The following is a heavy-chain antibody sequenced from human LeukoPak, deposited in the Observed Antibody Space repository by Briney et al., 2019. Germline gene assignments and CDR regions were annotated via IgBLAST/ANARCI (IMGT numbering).Heavy chain of an antibody. CDR1: GFTVSSNY. J-gene: IGHJ3*02. D-gene: IGHD3-22*01. Sequence: GGSLRLSCAASGFTVSSNYMSWVRQAPGKGLEWVSVIYSGGSTYYADSVKGRFTIYRDIDKNTLFLQMNSLRAEDTAVYYCAREEYYYDTSGYYQRLGAFDIWGQGTMVTVSS. CDR2: IYSGGST. CDR3: AREEYYYDTSGYYQRLGAFDI. V-gene: IGHV3-53*01.